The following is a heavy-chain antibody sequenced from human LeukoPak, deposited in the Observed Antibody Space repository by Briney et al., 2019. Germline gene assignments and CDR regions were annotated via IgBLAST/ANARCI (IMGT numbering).Heavy chain of an antibody. CDR1: GFTFSSYT. D-gene: IGHD6-19*01. V-gene: IGHV3-30*04. CDR3: AKVTEQWLVSARGFDY. CDR2: ISYDGSNK. Sequence: TGVSLSLSCAASGFTFSSYTRHWVRQAPGKGLEWVAVISYDGSNKYYADSVKGRFTISRDNSKNTLYLQMNSLRAEDTAVYYCAKVTEQWLVSARGFDYWGQGTLVTVSS. J-gene: IGHJ4*02.